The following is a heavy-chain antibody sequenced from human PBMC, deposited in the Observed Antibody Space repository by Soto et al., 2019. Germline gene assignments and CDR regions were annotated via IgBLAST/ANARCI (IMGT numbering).Heavy chain of an antibody. CDR1: AFTFSRSA. Sequence: GASGKVSCKTSAFTFSRSAVEWVGQARGHRLQWIGWIDVGSANANYAQMLQERVTISVDTSKNEFSLKLSSVTAADTAVYYCARDTVGSGYYTYYFDYWGQGTLVPVSS. J-gene: IGHJ4*02. CDR2: IDVGSANA. V-gene: IGHV1-58*01. D-gene: IGHD3-22*01. CDR3: ARDTVGSGYYTYYFDY.